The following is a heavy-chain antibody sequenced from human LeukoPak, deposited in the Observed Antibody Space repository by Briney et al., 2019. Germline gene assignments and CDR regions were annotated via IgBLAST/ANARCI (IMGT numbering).Heavy chain of an antibody. CDR2: IIPIFGTA. J-gene: IGHJ4*02. D-gene: IGHD1-26*01. Sequence: GASVKVSCKASGGTFSSYAISWVRQAPGQGLEWMGGIIPIFGTANYAQKFQGRVTITTDESTITAYMELSSLRSEDTAVYSCARRRERRRTDRFDYFDYWGQGALVAVSS. CDR3: ARRRERRRTDRFDYFDY. V-gene: IGHV1-69*05. CDR1: GGTFSSYA.